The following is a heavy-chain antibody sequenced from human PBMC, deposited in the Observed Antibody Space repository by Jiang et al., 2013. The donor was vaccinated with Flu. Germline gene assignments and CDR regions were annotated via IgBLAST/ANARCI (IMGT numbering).Heavy chain of an antibody. CDR2: INTNTGNP. Sequence: CKASGYTFTSYAMNWVRQAPGQGLEWMGWINTNTGNPTYAQGFTGRFVFSLDTSVSTAYLQISSLKAEDTAVYYCARDPRGFRGVIQEFDYWGQGTLVTVSS. D-gene: IGHD3-10*01. V-gene: IGHV7-4-1*02. CDR1: GYTFTSYA. J-gene: IGHJ4*02. CDR3: ARDPRGFRGVIQEFDY.